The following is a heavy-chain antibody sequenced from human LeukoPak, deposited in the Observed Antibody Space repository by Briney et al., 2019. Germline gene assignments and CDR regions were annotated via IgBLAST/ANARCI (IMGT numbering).Heavy chain of an antibody. Sequence: GGSLRLSCAACRFTFRDYYIDWVRQAPGKGLEWVGRSRNKAFSYSTEYAASIKGRFTISRDESKNSLYLQMNSLKTEDTAVYYCVTMKKKSPSYGMDVWGQGTTVTVSS. CDR3: VTMKKKSPSYGMDV. CDR2: SRNKAFSYST. CDR1: RFTFRDYY. J-gene: IGHJ6*02. V-gene: IGHV3-72*01.